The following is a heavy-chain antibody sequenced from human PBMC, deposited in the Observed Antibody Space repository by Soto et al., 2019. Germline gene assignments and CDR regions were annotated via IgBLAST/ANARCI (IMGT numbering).Heavy chain of an antibody. CDR3: ARAQYSGSPFYYYYYGMDV. J-gene: IGHJ6*02. CDR2: ISAYNGNT. V-gene: IGHV1-18*01. CDR1: GYTFTSYG. Sequence: ASVKVSCKASGYTFTSYGISWVRQAPGQGLEWMGWISAYNGNTNYAQKLQGRVTMTTDTSTSTAYMELRSLRSDDTAVYYCARAQYSGSPFYYYYYGMDVWGQGTTVTVSS. D-gene: IGHD1-26*01.